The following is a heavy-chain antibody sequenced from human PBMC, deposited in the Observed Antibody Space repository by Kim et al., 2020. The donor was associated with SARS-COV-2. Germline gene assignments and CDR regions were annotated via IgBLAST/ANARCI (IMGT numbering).Heavy chain of an antibody. V-gene: IGHV5-51*01. Sequence: GESLKISCKGSGYRFTKYWIGWVRQMPGKGLEWVGIIYPDDSDTRYSPPFQGQVTISADRSINPAYLQWTSLKASDTAIYYCAKTYCSGGDCYYVWFDHWGQGTLVTVSS. J-gene: IGHJ5*02. CDR2: IYPDDSDT. CDR1: GYRFTKYW. D-gene: IGHD2-15*01. CDR3: AKTYCSGGDCYYVWFDH.